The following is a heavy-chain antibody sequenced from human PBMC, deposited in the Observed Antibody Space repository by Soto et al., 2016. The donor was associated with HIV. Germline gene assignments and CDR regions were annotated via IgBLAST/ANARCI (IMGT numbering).Heavy chain of an antibody. D-gene: IGHD4-17*01. J-gene: IGHJ4*02. CDR1: GFTFSSYG. CDR3: AEGGGDGLTLPXLTT. V-gene: IGHV3-33*03. CDR2: IWYDGSEK. Sequence: VQLVESGGGVVQPGRSLRLSCAASGFTFSSYGMHWVRQAPGKGLEWVAVIWYDGSEKYYADSVKADSPISRDNSKNTLYLEMNSLRAEDTALYYCAEGGGDGLTLPXLTTWGQGTLVHRLL.